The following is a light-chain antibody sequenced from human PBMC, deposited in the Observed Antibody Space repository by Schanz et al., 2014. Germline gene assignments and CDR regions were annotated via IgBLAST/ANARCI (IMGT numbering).Light chain of an antibody. J-gene: IGKJ2*01. V-gene: IGKV3-20*01. CDR3: QQYGSSLEAMYT. Sequence: EIVLTQSPGTLSLSPGERATLSCRASQRGFINYLAWYQQKPGQTPRLLIYGASTRATGIPARFSGSGSGTEFTLTISSLQSEDFAVYYCQQYGSSLEAMYTFGQGTKLESK. CDR1: QRGFINY. CDR2: GAS.